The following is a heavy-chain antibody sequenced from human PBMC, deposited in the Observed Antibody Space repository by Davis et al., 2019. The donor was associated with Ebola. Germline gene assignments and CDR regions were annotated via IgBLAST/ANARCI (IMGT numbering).Heavy chain of an antibody. V-gene: IGHV4-61*01. CDR3: ARFLMEPRGGDWFDP. D-gene: IGHD2-21*01. CDR1: SGSISSGFHY. CDR2: IYYSGST. J-gene: IGHJ5*02. Sequence: PSETLSLSCTVSSGSISSGFHYWTWIRQSPGKGLEWIGYIYYSGSTNYNPSLKSRVTISVDTSKNQFSLKLSSVTAADTAVYYCARFLMEPRGGDWFDPWGQGTLVTVSS.